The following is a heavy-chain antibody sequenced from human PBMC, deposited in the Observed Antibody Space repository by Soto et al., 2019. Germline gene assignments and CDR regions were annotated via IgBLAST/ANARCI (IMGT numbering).Heavy chain of an antibody. CDR3: ARDSVVVVTAIHRLYYYYYGMEV. Sequence: TLSLTCAVSGYSISSGYYWGWIRQPPGKGLEWIGSIYHSGSTYYNPSLKSRVTISVDTSKNQFSLKLSSVTAADTAVYYCARDSVVVVTAIHRLYYYYYGMEVWGQGTRFTVSS. CDR2: IYHSGST. V-gene: IGHV4-38-2*02. CDR1: GYSISSGYY. D-gene: IGHD2-21*02. J-gene: IGHJ6*02.